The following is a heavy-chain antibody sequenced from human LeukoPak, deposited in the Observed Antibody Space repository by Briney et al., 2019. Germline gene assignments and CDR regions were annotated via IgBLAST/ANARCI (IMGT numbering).Heavy chain of an antibody. CDR1: GGSITSSSYY. CDR3: ARGASGYSYLFDY. CDR2: IYYRGRT. V-gene: IGHV4-39*07. Sequence: SETLSLTCTVSGGSITSSSYYWGWIRQPPGKGLEWIGSIYYRGRTYYNPSLKSRVTISVDTSKNQFSLKLSSVTAADTAVYYCARGASGYSYLFDYWGQGTLVTVSS. D-gene: IGHD5-18*01. J-gene: IGHJ4*02.